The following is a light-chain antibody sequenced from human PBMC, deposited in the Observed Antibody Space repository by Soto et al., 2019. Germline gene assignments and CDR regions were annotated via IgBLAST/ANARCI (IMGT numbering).Light chain of an antibody. CDR2: GAS. CDR3: QQYNKWPRT. Sequence: EIVMTQSPATLSVSPGERATLSCGASESVSSNLAWYQQRPGQAPRLLIYGASTRATGIPARCSGSGSGTEFTLTISSLQSEDFAVYYCQQYNKWPRTFGQGTKVEIK. CDR1: ESVSSN. V-gene: IGKV3-15*01. J-gene: IGKJ1*01.